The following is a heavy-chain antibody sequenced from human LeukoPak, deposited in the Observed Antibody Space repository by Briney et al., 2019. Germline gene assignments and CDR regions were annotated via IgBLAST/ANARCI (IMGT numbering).Heavy chain of an antibody. V-gene: IGHV3-21*01. CDR3: ARDNSVDILTGYYVQYYYYGMDV. CDR2: ISSSSIYI. CDR1: GFTFSSYS. Sequence: PGGSQRLSCAASGFTFSSYSMNWVRQAPGNGLEWVSSISSSSIYIYYADSVKGRFTISRDNAKNSLYLQMNSLRAEDTAVYYCARDNSVDILTGYYVQYYYYGMDVWGQGTTVTVSS. J-gene: IGHJ6*02. D-gene: IGHD3-9*01.